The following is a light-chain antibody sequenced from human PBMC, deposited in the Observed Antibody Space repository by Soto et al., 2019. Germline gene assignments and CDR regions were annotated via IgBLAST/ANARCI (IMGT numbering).Light chain of an antibody. J-gene: IGKJ1*01. CDR1: QSISSW. V-gene: IGKV1-5*01. CDR2: DAS. Sequence: DIQMTQSPSTLSASVGDGVTITCRASQSISSWLAWYQQKPGKAPKLLIYDASSLESGVPSRFSGSGSGTEFTLTISSLQPDDFATYYCQQYNSYPWTFGQGTKMEIK. CDR3: QQYNSYPWT.